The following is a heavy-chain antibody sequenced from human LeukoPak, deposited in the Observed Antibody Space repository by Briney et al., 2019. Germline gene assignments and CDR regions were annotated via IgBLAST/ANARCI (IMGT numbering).Heavy chain of an antibody. CDR2: IRASGRTT. CDR3: AKDASERSWGDAFDM. J-gene: IGHJ3*02. D-gene: IGHD1-26*01. Sequence: GGSLRLSCAASGFTFGNYGMNWVRQAPGKGLEWVSGIRASGRTTDYADSVKGRFTISRDTSKNTLHLQMNSLRAEDTAVYYCAKDASERSWGDAFDMWGQGTLVTVSS. CDR1: GFTFGNYG. V-gene: IGHV3-23*01.